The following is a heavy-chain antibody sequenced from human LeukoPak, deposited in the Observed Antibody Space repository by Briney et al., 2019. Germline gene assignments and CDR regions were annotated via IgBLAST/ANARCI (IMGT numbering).Heavy chain of an antibody. V-gene: IGHV1-46*01. CDR2: INPSGGST. Sequence: ASVKVSCKVSGYTLTELSMHWVRQAPGQGLEWMGIINPSGGSTSYAQKFQGRVTMTRDTSTSTVYMELSSLRSEDTAVYYCARDRSQYQLLAGGFDYWGQGTLVTVSS. J-gene: IGHJ4*02. CDR3: ARDRSQYQLLAGGFDY. D-gene: IGHD2-2*01. CDR1: GYTLTELS.